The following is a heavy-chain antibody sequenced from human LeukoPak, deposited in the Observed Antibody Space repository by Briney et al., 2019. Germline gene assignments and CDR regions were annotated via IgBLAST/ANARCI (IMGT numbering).Heavy chain of an antibody. CDR3: TSAGRVSYYYYGMDV. CDR1: GFTFGDYA. CDR2: IRSKAYGGTT. J-gene: IGHJ6*04. V-gene: IGHV3-49*04. D-gene: IGHD1-14*01. Sequence: QPGRSLRLCCTASGFTFGDYAMSWVRQASGKELEWVGFIRSKAYGGTTEYAASVKGRFTISRDDSKSIAYLQMNSLKTEDTAVYYCTSAGRVSYYYYGMDVWGKGTTVTVSS.